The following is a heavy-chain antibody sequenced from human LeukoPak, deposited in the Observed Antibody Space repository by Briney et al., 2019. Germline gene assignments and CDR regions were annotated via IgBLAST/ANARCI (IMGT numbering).Heavy chain of an antibody. Sequence: AASVKVSCKASGYTVTSHGISWVRQAPGQGLEWMGWISAYSGKTKYAEKFQGRVTMTTDTSTSIVYMELRSLRSDDTAVYYCAREVAGTAINWFDPWGQGTLVTVSS. J-gene: IGHJ5*02. CDR2: ISAYSGKT. V-gene: IGHV1-18*04. CDR3: AREVAGTAINWFDP. D-gene: IGHD6-19*01. CDR1: GYTVTSHG.